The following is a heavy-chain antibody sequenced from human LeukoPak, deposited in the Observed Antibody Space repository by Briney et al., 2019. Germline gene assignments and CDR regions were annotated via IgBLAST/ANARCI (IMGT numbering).Heavy chain of an antibody. Sequence: SVKVSCKASGGTFSSYAISWVRQAPGQGLEWMGGIIPIFGTANYAQKFQGRVTITADKSTSTAYMELSSLRSEDTAVHYRAIYLMVRGVPTDFDYWGQGTLVTVSS. J-gene: IGHJ4*02. CDR1: GGTFSSYA. CDR2: IIPIFGTA. V-gene: IGHV1-69*06. D-gene: IGHD3-10*01. CDR3: AIYLMVRGVPTDFDY.